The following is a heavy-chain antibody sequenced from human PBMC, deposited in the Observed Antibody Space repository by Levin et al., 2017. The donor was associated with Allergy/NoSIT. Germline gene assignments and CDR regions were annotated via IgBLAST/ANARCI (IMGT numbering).Heavy chain of an antibody. D-gene: IGHD3-22*01. J-gene: IGHJ2*01. V-gene: IGHV4-4*07. Sequence: SQTLSLPCTVSGGSISSYYWSWIRQPAGKGLEWIGRIYTSGSTNYNPSLKSRVTMSVDTSKNQFSLKLSSVTAADTAVYYCARSGEMLAMIASSSGVEPPRYWYFDLWGRGTLVTVSS. CDR3: ARSGEMLAMIASSSGVEPPRYWYFDL. CDR2: IYTSGST. CDR1: GGSISSYY.